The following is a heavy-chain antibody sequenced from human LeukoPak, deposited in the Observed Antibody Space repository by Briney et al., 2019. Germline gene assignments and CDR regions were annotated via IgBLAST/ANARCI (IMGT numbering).Heavy chain of an antibody. CDR2: IYHSGST. V-gene: IGHV4-30-2*01. D-gene: IGHD5-12*01. Sequence: SETLSLTCAVSGGSISSGGYSWSWIRQPPGKGLEWIGYIYHSGSTYYNPSLKSRVTISVDRSKNQFSLKLSSVTAADTAVYYCARGRRGGGYDDPYYYGMDVWGKGTTVTVSS. CDR1: GGSISSGGYS. J-gene: IGHJ6*04. CDR3: ARGRRGGGYDDPYYYGMDV.